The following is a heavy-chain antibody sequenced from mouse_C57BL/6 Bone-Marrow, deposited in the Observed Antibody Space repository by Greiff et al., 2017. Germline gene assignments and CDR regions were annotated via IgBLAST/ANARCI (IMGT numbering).Heavy chain of an antibody. CDR2: IDPSDSYT. V-gene: IGHV1-69*01. J-gene: IGHJ2*01. D-gene: IGHD2-2*01. CDR3: AREEDMVPYYFDY. Sequence: QVQLQQPGAELVMPGASVKLSCKASGYTFTSYWMHWVKQRPGQGLEWIGEIDPSDSYTNYNQKFKGKSTLTVDKSSSTAYMQLSSLTSEDSAVYYCAREEDMVPYYFDYWGQGTTLTVSS. CDR1: GYTFTSYW.